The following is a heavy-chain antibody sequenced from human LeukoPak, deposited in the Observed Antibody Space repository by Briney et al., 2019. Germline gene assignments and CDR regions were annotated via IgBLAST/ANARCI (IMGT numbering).Heavy chain of an antibody. D-gene: IGHD3-22*01. CDR2: IIPILNIT. J-gene: IGHJ4*02. Sequence: ASVKVSCKASRGTFSKYAISWVRQAPGQGLEWMGRIIPILNITHYAQKFQGRVTIAADKSTSTAYMELRSLRSDDTAVYYCARVARYYYDSSEVDYWGQGTLVTVSS. V-gene: IGHV1-69*04. CDR3: ARVARYYYDSSEVDY. CDR1: RGTFSKYA.